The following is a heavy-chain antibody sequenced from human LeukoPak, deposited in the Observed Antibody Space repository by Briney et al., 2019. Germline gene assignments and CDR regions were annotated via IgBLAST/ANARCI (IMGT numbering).Heavy chain of an antibody. CDR2: IYYSGST. J-gene: IGHJ4*02. D-gene: IGHD3-22*01. Sequence: SETLSLTCTVSGVSISNYYWSWIRQPPGERLEWIGSIYYSGSTTYSPSLTSRVTISVDTSKNQFSLKLSSVTAADTAVYYCVRAIYDSSGYYYDYYFDYWGQGTLVTVSS. CDR1: GVSISNYY. CDR3: VRAIYDSSGYYYDYYFDY. V-gene: IGHV4-59*01.